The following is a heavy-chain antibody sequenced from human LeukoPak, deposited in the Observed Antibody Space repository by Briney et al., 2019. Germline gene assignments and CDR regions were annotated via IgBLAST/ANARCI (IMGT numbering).Heavy chain of an antibody. V-gene: IGHV1-18*01. CDR1: GYTFTSYG. CDR2: ISAYNGNT. D-gene: IGHD4-11*01. Sequence: GESLKISCKASGYTFTSYGISWVRQAPGQGLEWVGWISAYNGNTNYAQKLQGRVTMTTDTSTSTAYMELRSLRSDDTAVYYCARYSSGATGYWGQGTLVTVSS. J-gene: IGHJ4*02. CDR3: ARYSSGATGY.